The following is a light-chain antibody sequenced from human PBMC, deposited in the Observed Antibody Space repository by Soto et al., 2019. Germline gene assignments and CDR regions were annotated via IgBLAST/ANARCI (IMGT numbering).Light chain of an antibody. CDR2: EVS. CDR3: SSYTTSNTPLYV. V-gene: IGLV2-14*01. CDR1: SSDTAGYNY. J-gene: IGLJ1*01. Sequence: QSVLTQPAXVSGSPGQSITISCTGTSSDTAGYNYVSWYQQHPGKAPKLMIYEVSNRPSGVSNRFSGSQSGNTASLTISGLQAEDEANYYCSSYTTSNTPLYVFGTGTKVTVL.